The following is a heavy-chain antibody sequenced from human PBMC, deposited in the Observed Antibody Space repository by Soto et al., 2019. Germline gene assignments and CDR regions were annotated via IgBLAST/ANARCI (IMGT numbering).Heavy chain of an antibody. J-gene: IGHJ4*02. D-gene: IGHD3-10*02. CDR3: TRGGQLFAGNYFDY. CDR1: GYTFTSYG. CDR2: ISNYNGDT. Sequence: QVQLVQSGDEVKKPGASVKVSCKASGYTFTSYGISWMRQAPGQRLEWMGCISNYNGDTNYAQKLQGRVTMTTDTSTSTAYMELRSLKSDDTAVYYCTRGGQLFAGNYFDYWGQGTLVTVSS. V-gene: IGHV1-18*01.